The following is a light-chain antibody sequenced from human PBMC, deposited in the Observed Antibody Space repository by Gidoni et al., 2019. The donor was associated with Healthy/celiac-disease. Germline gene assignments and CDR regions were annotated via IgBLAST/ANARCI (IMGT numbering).Light chain of an antibody. Sequence: DIQMTQPPSSLSASVGDRVTITCRASQSISIYLTWYQQKPGKAPKLLIYAASTLQSGVPSRFSGSGSGTDFTLTISSLQPEDVATYYCQQSYSTPVTFGQGTRLEIK. V-gene: IGKV1-39*01. CDR2: AAS. J-gene: IGKJ2*01. CDR3: QQSYSTPVT. CDR1: QSISIY.